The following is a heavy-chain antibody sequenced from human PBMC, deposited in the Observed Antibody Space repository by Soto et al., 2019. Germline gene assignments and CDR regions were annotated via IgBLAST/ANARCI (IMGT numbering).Heavy chain of an antibody. CDR2: ISNDGSNN. J-gene: IGHJ4*02. D-gene: IGHD1-26*01. CDR3: AKDGYASGALDY. Sequence: GGSLRLSCAASGFTFSSDGMHWVRLAPGKGLEWVAVISNDGSNNYYADSVKGRFTISRDNSKNTLYLQMNSLRAEDTAVYYCAKDGYASGALDYWGQGTLVTVSS. V-gene: IGHV3-30*18. CDR1: GFTFSSDG.